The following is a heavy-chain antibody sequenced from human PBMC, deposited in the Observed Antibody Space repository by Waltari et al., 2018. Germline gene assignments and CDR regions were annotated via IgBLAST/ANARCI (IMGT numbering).Heavy chain of an antibody. CDR1: GGSFSGYY. CDR2: INHSGST. D-gene: IGHD3-16*01. J-gene: IGHJ4*02. V-gene: IGHV4-34*01. CDR3: ARHSTLFDY. Sequence: QVQLQQWGAGLLKPSETLSLTCAVYGGSFSGYYWSWIRQPPGKGLEWIGEINHSGSTNYNPSLKSRVTISVDRSKNHFSLKLSSVTAEDTAVYYCARHSTLFDYWGQGTLVTVSS.